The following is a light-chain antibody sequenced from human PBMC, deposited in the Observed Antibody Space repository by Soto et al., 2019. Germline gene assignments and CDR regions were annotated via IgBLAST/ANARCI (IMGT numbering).Light chain of an antibody. Sequence: EIVMTQTPLSLSVTPGQPASISCKSSHSLLHSDGKTYVYWYQQKPGQAPRLLIYGASTRATGTPARFSGSGSGTEFTLTISSLQSEDFAVYYCQQYNNWPPGGTFGQGTKVDI. CDR2: GAS. V-gene: IGKV3-15*01. J-gene: IGKJ1*01. CDR1: HSLLHSDGKTY. CDR3: QQYNNWPPGGT.